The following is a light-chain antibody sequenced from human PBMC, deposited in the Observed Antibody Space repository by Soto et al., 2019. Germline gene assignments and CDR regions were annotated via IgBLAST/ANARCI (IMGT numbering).Light chain of an antibody. CDR2: DAS. V-gene: IGKV3-11*01. CDR1: QSVSSY. Sequence: IVVTQKKNTLSLSPGERATLSCRASQSVSSYLAWYQQKPGQAPRLLIYDASNRATGIPARFSGSGSGTDFTLTISSLEPEDFAVYYCQQRSNWPLWTFCHGT. J-gene: IGKJ1*01. CDR3: QQRSNWPLWT.